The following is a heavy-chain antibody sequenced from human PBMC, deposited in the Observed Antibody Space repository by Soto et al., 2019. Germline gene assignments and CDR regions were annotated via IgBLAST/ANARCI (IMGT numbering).Heavy chain of an antibody. Sequence: QVQLVQSGAEVKKPGSSVKVSCKASGGTFSSYAISWVRQAPGQGLEWMGGIIPIFGTANYAQKFQGRVTITADESPSHAYMELRSLRSEDTAVYYCARPQRITMVRGETYAYGIDGWGQGTTVTVS. D-gene: IGHD3-10*01. CDR3: ARPQRITMVRGETYAYGIDG. CDR1: GGTFSSYA. CDR2: IIPIFGTA. V-gene: IGHV1-69*01. J-gene: IGHJ6*02.